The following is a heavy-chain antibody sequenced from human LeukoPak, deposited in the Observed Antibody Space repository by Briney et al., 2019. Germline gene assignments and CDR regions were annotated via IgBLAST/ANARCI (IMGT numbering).Heavy chain of an antibody. Sequence: PGRSLRLSCVASGFTFSTFAMSWVRQAPGKGLEWVSAIGDNGDRTYYADSVKGRFTISRDNSKSTLYLQMNSLRAEDTAVYYCAKDCFRGEPSPLGYWGQGTLVTVSS. CDR1: GFTFSTFA. CDR3: AKDCFRGEPSPLGY. D-gene: IGHD3-10*01. CDR2: IGDNGDRT. V-gene: IGHV3-23*01. J-gene: IGHJ4*02.